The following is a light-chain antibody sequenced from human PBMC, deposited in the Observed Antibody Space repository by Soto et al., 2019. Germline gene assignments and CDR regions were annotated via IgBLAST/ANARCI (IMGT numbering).Light chain of an antibody. CDR3: QQYSSYWT. CDR2: KSS. CDR1: QDVDKW. V-gene: IGKV1-5*03. J-gene: IGKJ1*01. Sequence: IVMSQSPSSLSASVGDTVTITCRASQDVDKWLAWYQQKPGKAPKLLIYKSSTLNGGVPSRFSAIGSGTEYSLTISGLQLDDVATYYCQQYSSYWTFGQGTKVDIK.